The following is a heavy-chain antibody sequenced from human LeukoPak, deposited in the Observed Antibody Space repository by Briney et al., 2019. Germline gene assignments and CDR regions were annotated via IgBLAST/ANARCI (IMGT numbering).Heavy chain of an antibody. CDR1: GGTFSSYA. CDR3: ARDPYYYDSSGYYPLDY. J-gene: IGHJ4*02. V-gene: IGHV1-69*04. CDR2: IIPILGIA. Sequence: SVKVSCKASGGTFSSYAISWVRQAPGQVLEWMGRIIPILGIANYAQKFQGRVTITADKSTSTAYMELSSLRSEDTAVYYCARDPYYYDSSGYYPLDYWGQGTLVTVSS. D-gene: IGHD3-22*01.